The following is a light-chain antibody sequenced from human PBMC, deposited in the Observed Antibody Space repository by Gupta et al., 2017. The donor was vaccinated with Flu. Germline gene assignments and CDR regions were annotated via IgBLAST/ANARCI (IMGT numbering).Light chain of an antibody. CDR3: QQYHNSPPPT. CDR1: QSANTN. V-gene: IGKV3-15*01. CDR2: GAS. J-gene: IGKJ2*01. Sequence: ATLCVSPGERATLSCRASQSANTNLAWYQQRPGQAPRLLIYGASTRDTGIPARFSGSGSGTEFTLTISSLQSDDLAVYYCQQYHNSPPPTFGPGTQMQIK.